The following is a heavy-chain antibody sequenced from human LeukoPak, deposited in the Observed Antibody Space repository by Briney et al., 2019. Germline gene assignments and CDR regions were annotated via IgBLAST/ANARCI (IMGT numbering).Heavy chain of an antibody. CDR1: GGSFSGYY. J-gene: IGHJ4*02. V-gene: IGHV4-34*01. D-gene: IGHD3-3*01. CDR2: INHSGST. Sequence: SETLSLTCAVYGGSFSGYYWSWIRQPPGKGLEWIGEINHSGSTNYNPSLKSRVTISVDTSKNQFSLKLSSVTAADTAVYYCAIYDFWSGYLDYWGQGTLVAVSS. CDR3: AIYDFWSGYLDY.